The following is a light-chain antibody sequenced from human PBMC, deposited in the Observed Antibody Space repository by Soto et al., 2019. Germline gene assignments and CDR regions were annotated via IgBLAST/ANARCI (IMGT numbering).Light chain of an antibody. Sequence: QSALPQPRSVSGSPGQSVAISCTGTSSDVSYYKYVSWYQQHPGKAPKLIIYDVSQRPSGVPDRFSGSKSGNTASLTISGLQAEDEADYYCCSFAGTYVFGTGTKVTVL. CDR2: DVS. CDR3: CSFAGTYV. V-gene: IGLV2-11*01. CDR1: SSDVSYYKY. J-gene: IGLJ1*01.